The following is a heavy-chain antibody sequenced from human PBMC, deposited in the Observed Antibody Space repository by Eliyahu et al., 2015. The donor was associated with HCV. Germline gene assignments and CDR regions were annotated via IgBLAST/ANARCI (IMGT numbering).Heavy chain of an antibody. Sequence: EVQLVXSGGGLVQPGGSXXXSCXPSGFIFSDXFMDXVRQAPGKGLEWIGRTTNRADGYITHYAASMKGRFTISRDDSQNSLYLQMNSLKAEDTALYYCACFIAGLPYWGQGTLVTVSS. CDR1: GFIFSDXF. CDR3: ACFIAGLPY. CDR2: TTNRADGYIT. D-gene: IGHD1-14*01. V-gene: IGHV3-72*01. J-gene: IGHJ4*02.